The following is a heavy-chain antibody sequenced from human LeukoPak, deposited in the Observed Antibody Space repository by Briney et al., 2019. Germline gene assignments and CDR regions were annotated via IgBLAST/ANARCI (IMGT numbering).Heavy chain of an antibody. CDR1: GFTFTSSA. J-gene: IGHJ4*02. CDR3: AAGGNWNDGIDY. CDR2: IVVGSGNT. Sequence: ASVKVSCKASGFTFTSSAVQWVRQARGQRLEWIGWIVVGSGNTNYAQKFQERVTITRDMSTSTAYMELSSLRSEDTAVYYCAAGGNWNDGIDYWGQGTLVTVSS. D-gene: IGHD1-1*01. V-gene: IGHV1-58*01.